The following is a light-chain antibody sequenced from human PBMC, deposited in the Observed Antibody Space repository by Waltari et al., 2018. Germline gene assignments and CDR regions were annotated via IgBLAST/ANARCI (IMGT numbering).Light chain of an antibody. J-gene: IGKJ4*01. CDR2: GVS. Sequence: DVVMTQTPLSLSVTPGEPASISCRSSQSLLHTDGFIYLDWYLQKPGQSPHLLIYGVSNRASGVPDRFTGSGSGTDFTLKISKVEAEDVGVYYCMQHKALPLTFGGGTKVEIK. V-gene: IGKV2-40*01. CDR1: QSLLHTDGFIY. CDR3: MQHKALPLT.